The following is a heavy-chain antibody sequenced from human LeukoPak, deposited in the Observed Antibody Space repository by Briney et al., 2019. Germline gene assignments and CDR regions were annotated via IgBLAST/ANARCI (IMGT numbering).Heavy chain of an antibody. CDR3: ARGRTQAYGSGTYSDV. D-gene: IGHD3-10*01. CDR2: ISSNGGST. CDR1: GFTFSSYA. Sequence: GGSVSLYCAASGFTFSSYAMHWVGQAPEKGLEYVSAISSNGGSTYYANSVKGRFTISRDNSKNTLFLQMGSLRDEDMGVYYCARGRTQAYGSGTYSDVWGQGTLVTVSS. J-gene: IGHJ4*02. V-gene: IGHV3-64*01.